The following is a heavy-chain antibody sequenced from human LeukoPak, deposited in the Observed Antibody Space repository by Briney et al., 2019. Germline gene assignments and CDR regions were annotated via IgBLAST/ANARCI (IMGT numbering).Heavy chain of an antibody. Sequence: QPGGSLRLSCAASGFTFSSYAMHWVRQAPGKGLEWVAVISYDGSNKYYADSVKGRFTISRDNSKNTLYLQMNSLRAEDTAVYYCARSRRRELLGTYFDYWGQGTLVTVSS. CDR3: ARSRRRELLGTYFDY. D-gene: IGHD1-26*01. CDR1: GFTFSSYA. J-gene: IGHJ4*02. CDR2: ISYDGSNK. V-gene: IGHV3-30*04.